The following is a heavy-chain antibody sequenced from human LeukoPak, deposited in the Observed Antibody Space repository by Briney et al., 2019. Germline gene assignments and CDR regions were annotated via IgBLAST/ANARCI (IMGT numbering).Heavy chain of an antibody. CDR3: MSNYLQGGYYFNS. Sequence: SETLSLTCTVSGYSISSGYYWGWIRPPPGKGLEWIANIYHSGLIYYNPSLKSRITISMDTSKNQFSLKLRSVTAADTAVYYCMSNYLQGGYYFNSWGQGTLVTVSS. CDR2: IYHSGLI. J-gene: IGHJ4*02. V-gene: IGHV4-38-2*02. CDR1: GYSISSGYY. D-gene: IGHD2/OR15-2a*01.